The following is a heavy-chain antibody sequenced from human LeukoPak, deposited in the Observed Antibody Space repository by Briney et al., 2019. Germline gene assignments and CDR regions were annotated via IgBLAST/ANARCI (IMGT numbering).Heavy chain of an antibody. V-gene: IGHV4-4*09. Sequence: SETLSLTCTVSGGSISSYYLSWIRQPPGKGLEWIGYIYTNGSTNYNPSLKSRITISVDPSKIQFSLKLSSVTAADTAVYYCARQGWGVYSSSSEPFDYWGQGTLVTVSS. CDR3: ARQGWGVYSSSSEPFDY. J-gene: IGHJ4*02. D-gene: IGHD6-6*01. CDR2: IYTNGST. CDR1: GGSISSYY.